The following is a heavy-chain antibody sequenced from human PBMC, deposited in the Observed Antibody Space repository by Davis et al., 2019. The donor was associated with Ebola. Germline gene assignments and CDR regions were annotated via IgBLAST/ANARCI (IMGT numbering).Heavy chain of an antibody. CDR2: ISDSGGTT. CDR3: AKVVVPHSYYYYGMDV. CDR1: GFTFNTYA. V-gene: IGHV3-23*01. Sequence: GESLKISCAASGFTFNTYALTWVRQAPGKGLEWVSGISDSGGTTCYADSVKGRFTISRDNSKNTVYLEMNSLRAEDTAVYYCAKVVVPHSYYYYGMDVWGQGTTVTVSS. D-gene: IGHD6-6*01. J-gene: IGHJ6*02.